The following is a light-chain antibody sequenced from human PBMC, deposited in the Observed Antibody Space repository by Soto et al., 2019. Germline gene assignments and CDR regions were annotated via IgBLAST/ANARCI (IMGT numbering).Light chain of an antibody. CDR3: SSYTSSDTYV. V-gene: IGLV2-14*01. CDR2: EVS. Sequence: QSVLTQPASVSGSPGQSITIPCTGTSSDVGGYNYVSWYQQHPGEAPKLMIYEVSNQPSGVSNRFSGSKSGNTASLTISGLQAEDEADYYCSSYTSSDTYVFGTGTKVTVL. CDR1: SSDVGGYNY. J-gene: IGLJ1*01.